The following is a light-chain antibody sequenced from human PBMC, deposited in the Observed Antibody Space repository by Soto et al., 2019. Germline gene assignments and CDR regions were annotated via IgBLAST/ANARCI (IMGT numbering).Light chain of an antibody. CDR1: QDISNY. J-gene: IGKJ1*01. Sequence: DIQMTQSPSSLSASVGDRVTITCQASQDISNYLNWYQQKPGKAPKLLIYDASNLETGVPSRFNGSGSGTDFTFTISSLQPEDIATYYCQQYDNLPPTWTFGQGTKVEIK. CDR3: QQYDNLPPTWT. V-gene: IGKV1-33*01. CDR2: DAS.